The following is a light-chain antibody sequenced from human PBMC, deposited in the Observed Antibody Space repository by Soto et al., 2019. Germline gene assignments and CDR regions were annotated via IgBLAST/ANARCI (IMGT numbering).Light chain of an antibody. Sequence: EIVLTQSPGTLSLSPGERATLSCRASQSVSSSYLAWYQQKPGQAPRLLIYGASSRATGIPDRFSGSGSGTDFTLTIRTLEHEDFAVYYCQQYGSSPPWTFGQGTKVEIK. CDR2: GAS. CDR1: QSVSSSY. J-gene: IGKJ1*01. V-gene: IGKV3-20*01. CDR3: QQYGSSPPWT.